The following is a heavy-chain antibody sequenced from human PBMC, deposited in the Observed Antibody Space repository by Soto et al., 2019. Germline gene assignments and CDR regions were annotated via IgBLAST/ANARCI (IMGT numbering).Heavy chain of an antibody. D-gene: IGHD4-17*01. J-gene: IGHJ5*02. CDR2: INGDGRTT. CDR3: XXXXYGEYWFDP. V-gene: IGHV3-74*01. Sequence: EVQLVESGGGVVPPGGSLRLSCAASGFTFSGYWMHWVRQAPGKGLMWVSRINGDGRTTNYADSVKGRFTISRENAXXXXXXXXXXXXXXXXXXXXXXXXXYGEYWFDPWGQGTVVTVSS. CDR1: GFTFSGYW.